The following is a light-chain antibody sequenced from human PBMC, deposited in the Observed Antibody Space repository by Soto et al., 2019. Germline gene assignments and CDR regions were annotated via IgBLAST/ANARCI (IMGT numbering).Light chain of an antibody. J-gene: IGKJ3*01. Sequence: EIVLTQSPATLSLSPGERATLSCRASQSVSSYLAWYQQKPGQAPRLLIYDASNRATGIPAMFSGSGSGTDFTLTISSLEPEDFAVYYCQQRSHWPPTFGPGTKVDIK. CDR2: DAS. CDR3: QQRSHWPPT. CDR1: QSVSSY. V-gene: IGKV3-11*01.